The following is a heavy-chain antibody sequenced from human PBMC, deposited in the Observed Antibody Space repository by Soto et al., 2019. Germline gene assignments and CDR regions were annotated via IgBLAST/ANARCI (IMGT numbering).Heavy chain of an antibody. J-gene: IGHJ4*02. CDR2: IYSGGYT. Sequence: EVQLVESGGGLIQPGGSLRLSCAVSGFTVSNNYMSWVRQAPGKGLEGVSVIYSGGYTAYGDSVKGRFTISRDNSKNPLTLQMKCRRADDTARFCCGTPPGGGGYWGQGTLVTVSS. CDR1: GFTVSNNY. D-gene: IGHD3-10*01. V-gene: IGHV3-53*01. CDR3: GTPPGGGGY.